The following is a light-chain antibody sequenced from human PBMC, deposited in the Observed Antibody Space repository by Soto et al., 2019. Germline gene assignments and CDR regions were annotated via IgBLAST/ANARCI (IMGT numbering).Light chain of an antibody. CDR3: QHRGT. CDR1: QRVSNY. CDR2: DAS. J-gene: IGKJ1*01. Sequence: PGERATLSCRASQRVSNYLGWYQQKPGQAPRLLIYDASNRATGIPARFSGSGSGTDFTLTISSLETEDFAVYYCQHRGTFGQG. V-gene: IGKV3-11*01.